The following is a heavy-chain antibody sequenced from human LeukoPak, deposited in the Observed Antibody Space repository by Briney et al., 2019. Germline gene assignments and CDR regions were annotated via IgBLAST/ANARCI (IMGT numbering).Heavy chain of an antibody. CDR3: ARDKYYYGSGSYYNFWFDP. V-gene: IGHV3-7*01. J-gene: IGHJ5*02. CDR1: GFTFSSYW. D-gene: IGHD3-10*01. CDR2: KKQDGSEK. Sequence: GGSLRLSCAASGFTFSSYWMSWVRQAPGKGLEWVANKKQDGSEKYYVDSVKGRFTISRDNAKNSLYLQMNSLRAEDTAVYYCARDKYYYGSGSYYNFWFDPWGQGTLVTVSS.